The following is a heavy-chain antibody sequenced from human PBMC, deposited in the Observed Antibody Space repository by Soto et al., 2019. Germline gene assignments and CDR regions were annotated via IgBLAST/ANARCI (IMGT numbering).Heavy chain of an antibody. CDR3: ARAPGDYFDY. J-gene: IGHJ4*02. Sequence: SETLSLTCTVSGGSISSGGYYWSWIRQHPGKGLEWIGYIFYSGSTFYNPSLKSRVAISVDTSKNQFSLKLSSVTAADTAVYYCARAPGDYFDYWGQGTLVTVSS. CDR1: GGSISSGGYY. CDR2: IFYSGST. V-gene: IGHV4-31*03.